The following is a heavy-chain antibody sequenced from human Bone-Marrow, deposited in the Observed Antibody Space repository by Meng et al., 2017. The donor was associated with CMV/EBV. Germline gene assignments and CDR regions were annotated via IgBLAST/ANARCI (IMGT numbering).Heavy chain of an antibody. Sequence: GEYLKISCEASGFTFSTYAMHWVRQAPGKGVEWVALISYDGSNKYYADSVKGRLTISRDNSKDTLFLQVNSLRAEDTAMYYCAKIGLPDDAFDIWGQGTMVTVSS. CDR2: ISYDGSNK. CDR3: AKIGLPDDAFDI. CDR1: GFTFSTYA. V-gene: IGHV3-30*18. D-gene: IGHD5-18*01. J-gene: IGHJ3*02.